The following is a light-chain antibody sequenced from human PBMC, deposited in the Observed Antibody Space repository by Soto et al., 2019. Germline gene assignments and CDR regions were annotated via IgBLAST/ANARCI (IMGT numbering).Light chain of an antibody. CDR1: QTISYY. CDR2: DAS. J-gene: IGKJ4*01. Sequence: EIVLTPSPATLSLSPGEIATLSCRASQTISYYLAWYQQKPGQAPRLLIYDASNRATGIPARFSGSGSGTDFTLTISSLEPEDFAVYYCQHRSNWLTFGGGTKV. CDR3: QHRSNWLT. V-gene: IGKV3-11*01.